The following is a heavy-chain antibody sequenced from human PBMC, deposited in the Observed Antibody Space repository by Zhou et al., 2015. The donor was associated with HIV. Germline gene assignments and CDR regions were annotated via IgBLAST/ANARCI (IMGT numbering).Heavy chain of an antibody. V-gene: IGHV1-69*02. Sequence: QVQLVQSGAEVKKPGSSVKVSCKASGGTFSSYTISWVRQAPGQGLEWMGRIIPILGIANYAQKFQGRVTITADKSTSTAYMELSSLRSEDTAVYYCARGCIAGGIAVGECAFDIWGQGTMVTVSS. CDR3: ARGCIAGGIAVGECAFDI. CDR1: GGTFSSYT. D-gene: IGHD6-19*01. CDR2: IIPILGIA. J-gene: IGHJ3*02.